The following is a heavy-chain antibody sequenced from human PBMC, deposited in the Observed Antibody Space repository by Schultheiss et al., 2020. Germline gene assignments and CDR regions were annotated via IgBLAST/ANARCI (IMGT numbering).Heavy chain of an antibody. V-gene: IGHV3-23*01. Sequence: GGSLRLSCAASGFTFSSYSMHWVRQATGKGLEWVSSTISGSSLTTHYAESVKGRFTISRDNSKNTLYLQMNSLRAEDTAVYYCAKERLRFAWVDPWGQGTLVTVSS. CDR2: ISGSSLTT. J-gene: IGHJ5*02. D-gene: IGHD3-3*01. CDR1: GFTFSSYS. CDR3: AKERLRFAWVDP.